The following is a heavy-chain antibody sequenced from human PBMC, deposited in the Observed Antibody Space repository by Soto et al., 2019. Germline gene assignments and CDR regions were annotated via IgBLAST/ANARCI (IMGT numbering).Heavy chain of an antibody. D-gene: IGHD2-15*01. J-gene: IGHJ4*02. Sequence: QVQLAQSGAEVRKPGSSVKVSCRASGGSFSDFAFSWVRQAPGQGLEWMGGIIPMFAATKYAQRFQGRVTITADASPRTVYLAVGSLTSDDSAVYYCAPGGIVAVPAALSSYDDYTNYRFDSWGQGTLVSVSS. V-gene: IGHV1-69*01. CDR2: IIPMFAAT. CDR3: APGGIVAVPAALSSYDDYTNYRFDS. CDR1: GGSFSDFA.